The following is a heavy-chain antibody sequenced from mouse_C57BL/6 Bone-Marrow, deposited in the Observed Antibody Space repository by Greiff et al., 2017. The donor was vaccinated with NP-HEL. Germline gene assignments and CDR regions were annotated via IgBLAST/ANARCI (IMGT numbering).Heavy chain of an antibody. V-gene: IGHV1-64*01. CDR1: GYTFTSYW. J-gene: IGHJ4*01. D-gene: IGHD6-5*01. Sequence: QVQLKQPGAELVKPGASVKLSCKASGYTFTSYWMHWVKQRPGQGLEWIGMIHPNSGSTNYNEKFKSKATLTVDKSSSTAYMQLSSLTSEDSAVYYCARGAPYPAMDYWGQGTSVTVSS. CDR3: ARGAPYPAMDY. CDR2: IHPNSGST.